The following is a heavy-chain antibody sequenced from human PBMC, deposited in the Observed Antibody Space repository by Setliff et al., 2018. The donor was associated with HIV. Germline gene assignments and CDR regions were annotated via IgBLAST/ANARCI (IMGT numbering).Heavy chain of an antibody. CDR2: IYYSGST. J-gene: IGHJ4*02. Sequence: PSETLSLTCTVSGGSISSYYWSWIRQPAGKGLEWIGRIYYSGSTYYNPSLKSRVTISVDTSKNQFSLKLSSVTAADTAVYYCARQRHGGAGAHDYWGQGTLVTVSS. D-gene: IGHD3-16*01. CDR1: GGSISSYY. V-gene: IGHV4-59*06. CDR3: ARQRHGGAGAHDY.